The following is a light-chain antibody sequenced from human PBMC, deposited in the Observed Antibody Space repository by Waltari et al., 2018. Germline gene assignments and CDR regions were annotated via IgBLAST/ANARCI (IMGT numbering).Light chain of an antibody. CDR2: AVS. V-gene: IGLV2-23*02. CDR1: SSDVGNYKR. J-gene: IGLJ2*01. Sequence: QSALTQPASVSGSPGQSITISCTGTSSDVGNYKRVSWYQQPPGKAPKLLIYAVSKRPSGVSDGCSGSKSGDMASLTISGLQPEDEAEYFCSSYAGSSKGVFGGGTKVTVL. CDR3: SSYAGSSKGV.